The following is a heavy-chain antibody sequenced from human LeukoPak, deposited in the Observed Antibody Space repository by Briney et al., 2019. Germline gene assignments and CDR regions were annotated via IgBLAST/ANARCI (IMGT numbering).Heavy chain of an antibody. D-gene: IGHD3-22*01. CDR2: IHYSGST. CDR3: ARQTFSSGYRIFDY. CDR1: GGSISGYY. V-gene: IGHV4-59*01. Sequence: SETLSLTCTVSGGSISGYYWTWIRQPSGKGLEWIGVIHYSGSTNYNPSLKSRVTMSVDTSKRQFALKLSSVTAADTAVYYCARQTFSSGYRIFDYWGQGTLVTVSS. J-gene: IGHJ4*02.